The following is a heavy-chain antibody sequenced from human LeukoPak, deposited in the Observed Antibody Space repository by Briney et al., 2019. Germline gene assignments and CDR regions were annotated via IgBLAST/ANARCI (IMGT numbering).Heavy chain of an antibody. CDR1: GGSFSGYY. CDR3: ARLGGEGYCSGHSCYLDY. Sequence: SETLSLTCAVYGGSFSGYYWSWIRQPPGKGLEWIGEINHSGSTNYNPSLRSRVTISVDTSKNEFSLKLSSVTAADTAVYYCARLGGEGYCSGHSCYLDYWGQGTLVTVSS. V-gene: IGHV4-34*01. CDR2: INHSGST. J-gene: IGHJ4*02. D-gene: IGHD2-15*01.